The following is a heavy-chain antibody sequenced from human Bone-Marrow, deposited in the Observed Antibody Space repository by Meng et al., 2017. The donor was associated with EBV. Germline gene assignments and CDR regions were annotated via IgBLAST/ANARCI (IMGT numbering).Heavy chain of an antibody. CDR1: GYTFSNYG. CDR2: ISGYDGNT. CDR3: ARIGRFCGGDCYADY. D-gene: IGHD2-21*01. J-gene: IGHJ4*02. Sequence: QVRLLQSGAEVKKPGASVTVFCKASGYTFSNYGIAWVRQAPGQGLEWMGWISGYDGNTNYEQKFQGRVTMTTDTSTSTAYMDLRSLRSDDTAVYYCARIGRFCGGDCYADYWGQGTLVTVSS. V-gene: IGHV1-18*01.